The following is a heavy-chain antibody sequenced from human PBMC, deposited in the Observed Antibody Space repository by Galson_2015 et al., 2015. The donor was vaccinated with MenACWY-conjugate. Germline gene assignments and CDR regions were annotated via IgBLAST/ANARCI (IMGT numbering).Heavy chain of an antibody. V-gene: IGHV3-23*01. CDR1: GFTFSSYA. Sequence: SLRLSCAASGFTFSSYAMNWVRQAPGKGLEWVSGIVGSGGSTYYADSVRGRFTISRDNSKNTLYLQMYSLRAEDTAVYYCAKVGFSGWYANHYWGQGTLVTVSS. CDR2: IVGSGGST. D-gene: IGHD6-19*01. J-gene: IGHJ4*02. CDR3: AKVGFSGWYANHY.